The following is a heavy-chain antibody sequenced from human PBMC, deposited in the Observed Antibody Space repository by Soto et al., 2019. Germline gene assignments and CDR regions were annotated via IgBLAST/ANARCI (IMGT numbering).Heavy chain of an antibody. CDR3: AHGWTALFDY. V-gene: IGHV2-5*02. J-gene: IGHJ4*02. D-gene: IGHD2-15*01. CDR2: IYWDDDK. CDR1: GFSLSTSGVG. Sequence: QITLKESGPTLVKPTQTLTLTCTFSGFSLSTSGVGVGWIRQPPGKALEWLALIYWDDDKRYSPSLKSRLTITRDTSKSPVVLTMTNIDPVDTATYYCAHGWTALFDYWGQGTLVTVSS.